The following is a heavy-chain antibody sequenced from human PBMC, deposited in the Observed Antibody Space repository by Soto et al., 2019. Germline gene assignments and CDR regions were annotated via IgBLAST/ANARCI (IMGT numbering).Heavy chain of an antibody. CDR2: IYYSGST. J-gene: IGHJ4*02. Sequence: PSETLSLTCTVSGGSISSGDYYWSWIRQPPGKGLEWIGYIYYSGSTYYNPSLKSRVTISVDTSKNQFSLKLSSVTAADTAVYYCARGLYSYGPSFFDYWGQGILVTVSS. CDR3: ARGLYSYGPSFFDY. V-gene: IGHV4-30-4*01. D-gene: IGHD5-18*01. CDR1: GGSISSGDYY.